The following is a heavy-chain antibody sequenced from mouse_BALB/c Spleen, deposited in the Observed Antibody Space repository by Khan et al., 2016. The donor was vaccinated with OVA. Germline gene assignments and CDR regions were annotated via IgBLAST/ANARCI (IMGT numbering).Heavy chain of an antibody. V-gene: IGHV5-4*02. CDR2: ISDGGRYT. CDR1: GFTFSDYY. Sequence: EVELVESGGGLVKPGGSLKLSCAASGFTFSDYYMYWVRQTPEKRLEWVATISDGGRYTYYPDSVKGRFPISRDDAKNNLYLQMNSLKSEDTAMYNCARGYYGDPFAYWGQGTLVTVSA. J-gene: IGHJ3*01. CDR3: ARGYYGDPFAY. D-gene: IGHD2-13*01.